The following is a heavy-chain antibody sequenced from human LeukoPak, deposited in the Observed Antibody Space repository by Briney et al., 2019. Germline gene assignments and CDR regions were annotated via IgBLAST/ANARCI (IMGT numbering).Heavy chain of an antibody. CDR1: GYTFSGYY. CDR2: INPNSGGT. CDR3: ARELGDFWSGYSPDYYYYMDV. V-gene: IGHV1-2*02. Sequence: GASVKVSCKASGYTFSGYYMHWLRQAPGQGLEWMGWINPNSGGTNYAQKFQGRVTMTRDTSINTAYMELSRLRSDDTAVYYCARELGDFWSGYSPDYYYYMDVWGKGTTVTVSS. D-gene: IGHD3-3*01. J-gene: IGHJ6*03.